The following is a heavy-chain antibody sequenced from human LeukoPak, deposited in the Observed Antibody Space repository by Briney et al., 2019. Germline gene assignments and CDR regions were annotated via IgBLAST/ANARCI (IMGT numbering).Heavy chain of an antibody. Sequence: SQTLSLTCTVSGGSISSGGYYWSWIRQHPGKGLEWIGYIYYSGSTYYNPSLKSRVTISVDTSKNQFSLKLSSVTAADTAVYYCARDRGSHSGWFAPWGQGTLVTVSS. J-gene: IGHJ5*02. CDR2: IYYSGST. V-gene: IGHV4-31*03. D-gene: IGHD2-15*01. CDR1: GGSISSGGYY. CDR3: ARDRGSHSGWFAP.